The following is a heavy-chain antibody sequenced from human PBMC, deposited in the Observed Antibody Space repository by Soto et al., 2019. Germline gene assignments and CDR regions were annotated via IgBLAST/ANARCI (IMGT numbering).Heavy chain of an antibody. Sequence: DLEQWGAGLLKPSETLSLTCAVYGGSLSGHCWSWIRQSPGKGPEWLGEVDHNGSPNYNPSFKSRVSISTDTSKNQFSLKLNSGTAADTEVYYCARGKIRYGTGTFYNYFYMDVWGQGTTVTVSS. J-gene: IGHJ6*03. D-gene: IGHD3-10*01. CDR1: GGSLSGHC. CDR3: ARGKIRYGTGTFYNYFYMDV. CDR2: VDHNGSP. V-gene: IGHV4-34*01.